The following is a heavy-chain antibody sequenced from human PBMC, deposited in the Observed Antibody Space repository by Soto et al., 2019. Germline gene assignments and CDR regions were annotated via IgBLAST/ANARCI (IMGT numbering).Heavy chain of an antibody. Sequence: ASVKVSCKASGGTFSSYTISWVRQAPGQGLEWMGRIIPILGIANYAQKFQGRVTITADKTTSTAYMELSSLRSEDTAVYYCARGAATGLGYYYYMDVWGKGTTVTVSS. V-gene: IGHV1-69*02. D-gene: IGHD2-15*01. CDR1: GGTFSSYT. CDR2: IIPILGIA. J-gene: IGHJ6*03. CDR3: ARGAATGLGYYYYMDV.